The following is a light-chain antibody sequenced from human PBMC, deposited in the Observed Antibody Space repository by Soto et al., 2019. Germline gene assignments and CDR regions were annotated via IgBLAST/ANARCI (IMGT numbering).Light chain of an antibody. CDR3: QQYNFLPRT. J-gene: IGKJ1*01. Sequence: EMVMTQSPDTLSLSPGDRATLFCRASQGVGTNLAWYQQKPGQAPRPLIYGASTRATGVPARFGGSGSGTEVTLTISSLQSEDFAVYYCQQYNFLPRTFGQGTKVELK. V-gene: IGKV3D-15*01. CDR2: GAS. CDR1: QGVGTN.